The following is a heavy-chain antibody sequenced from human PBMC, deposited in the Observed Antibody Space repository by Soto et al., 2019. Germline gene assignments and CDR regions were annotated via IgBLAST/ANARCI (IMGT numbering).Heavy chain of an antibody. CDR1: RGSVSSDLFY. CDR3: AREKRAGNWFDS. J-gene: IGHJ5*01. Sequence: QVQLQESGPGLLRPSETLSLTCAVSRGSVSSDLFYWSWIRQPPGKGLEWIGYIYNSRSTNYNTSLKCRVTMSLDTPNNQFFLKLTSVTAADTAVYYCAREKRAGNWFDSWGQGTLVTVSS. D-gene: IGHD3-10*01. V-gene: IGHV4-61*01. CDR2: IYNSRST.